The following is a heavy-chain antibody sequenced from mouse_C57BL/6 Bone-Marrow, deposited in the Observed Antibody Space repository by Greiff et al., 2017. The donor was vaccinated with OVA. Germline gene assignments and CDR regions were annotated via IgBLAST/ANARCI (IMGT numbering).Heavy chain of an antibody. CDR3: ARSSAVDY. CDR1: GYAFTNYL. D-gene: IGHD3-1*01. V-gene: IGHV1-54*01. CDR2: ITPGGGGT. Sequence: VQLQQSGAELVRPGTSVKVSCKASGYAFTNYLIEWVKQRPGQGLEWIGVITPGGGGTAYNEKFKGKATLTADKTSSTAYMQLSSLTSEDSAVYFCARSSAVDYWGQGTTLTVSS. J-gene: IGHJ2*01.